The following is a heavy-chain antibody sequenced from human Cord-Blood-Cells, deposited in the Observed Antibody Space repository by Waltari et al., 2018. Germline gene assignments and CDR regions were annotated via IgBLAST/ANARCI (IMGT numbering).Heavy chain of an antibody. Sequence: QVQLVQSGAEVKKPGASLKVSCKASGYPFPSYGISGLRQDPGKGLEWMGWISAYNGNTNYPQKLQGRVTITTDTSTSTAYMELRSLRSDDTAVYYCARLRVCSSTSCYAFDIWGQGTMVTVSS. D-gene: IGHD2-2*01. CDR3: ARLRVCSSTSCYAFDI. V-gene: IGHV1-18*04. CDR1: GYPFPSYG. CDR2: ISAYNGNT. J-gene: IGHJ3*02.